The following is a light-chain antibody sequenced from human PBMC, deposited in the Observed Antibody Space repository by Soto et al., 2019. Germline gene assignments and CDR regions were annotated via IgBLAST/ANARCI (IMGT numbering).Light chain of an antibody. CDR2: S. V-gene: IGLV2-14*01. Sequence: QSALTQPASVSGSPGQSITISCTGTSSDVGGYNYVSWYQQHPGKAPKLISNRPSGVSNRFSGSKSGNTASLTISGLQAADEADYYCSSYTSSSTLVVFGGGTKLTVL. CDR3: SSYTSSSTLVV. CDR1: SSDVGGYNY. J-gene: IGLJ2*01.